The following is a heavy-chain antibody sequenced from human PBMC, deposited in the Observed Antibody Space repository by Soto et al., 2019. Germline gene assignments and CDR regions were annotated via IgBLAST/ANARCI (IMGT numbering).Heavy chain of an antibody. CDR3: AKDQGRRYYDSSGYLDY. D-gene: IGHD3-22*01. J-gene: IGHJ4*02. CDR2: ISGSGGST. Sequence: EVQLLESGGGLVQPGGSLRLSCAASGFTFSSYAMSWVRQAPGKGLEWVSAISGSGGSTYYADSVKGRFTISGDNSKNTLYLQMNSLRAEDTAVYYCAKDQGRRYYDSSGYLDYWGQGTLVTVSS. CDR1: GFTFSSYA. V-gene: IGHV3-23*01.